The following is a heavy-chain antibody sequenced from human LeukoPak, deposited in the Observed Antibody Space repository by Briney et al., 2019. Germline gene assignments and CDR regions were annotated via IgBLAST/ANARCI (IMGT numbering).Heavy chain of an antibody. J-gene: IGHJ5*02. Sequence: PGRSLRLSCAASGFTFSNYDMHWVRQPPGKGLEWIGEIYHSGSTNYNPSLKSRVTISVDKSKNQFSLKLSSVTAADTAVYYCARVTKDYYGSGSYEGWFDPWGQGTLVTVSS. CDR2: IYHSGST. CDR3: ARVTKDYYGSGSYEGWFDP. CDR1: GFTFSNYDM. V-gene: IGHV4-4*02. D-gene: IGHD3-10*01.